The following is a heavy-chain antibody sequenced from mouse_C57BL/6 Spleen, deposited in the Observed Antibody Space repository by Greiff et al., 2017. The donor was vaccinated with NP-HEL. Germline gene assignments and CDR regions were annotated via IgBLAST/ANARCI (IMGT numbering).Heavy chain of an antibody. CDR1: GFNIKDYY. CDR2: IDPEDGDT. J-gene: IGHJ2*01. Sequence: EVQLQQSGAELVKPGASVKLSCTASGFNIKDYYMHWVKQRTEQGLEWIGRIDPEDGDTKYAPKFQGKATITADPSSNTAYLQLSSLTSEDTAVYYCARCDTTVVPLDYWGKGTTLTVSS. CDR3: ARCDTTVVPLDY. D-gene: IGHD1-1*01. V-gene: IGHV14-2*01.